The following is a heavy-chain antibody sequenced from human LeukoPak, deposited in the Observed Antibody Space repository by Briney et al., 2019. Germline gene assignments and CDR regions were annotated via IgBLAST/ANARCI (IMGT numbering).Heavy chain of an antibody. D-gene: IGHD5-18*01. CDR2: IIPIFGTA. J-gene: IGHJ6*03. CDR3: ARTPQHSYYYYNMDA. V-gene: IGHV1-69*05. Sequence: SVKVSCKASGGTFSTYAITWVRQAPGQGLEWMGGIIPIFGTANYAQKFQDRVTITTDASTSTVYMELTSLRSEDTAVYYCARTPQHSYYYYNMDAWGKGTTVTVAS. CDR1: GGTFSTYA.